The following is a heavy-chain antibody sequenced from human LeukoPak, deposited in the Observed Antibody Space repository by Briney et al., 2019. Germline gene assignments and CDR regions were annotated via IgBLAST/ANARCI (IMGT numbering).Heavy chain of an antibody. Sequence: ASVTVSCTVSGYTLTELSMHWVRQALGKGLEWMGGFDPEDGETIYAQKFQGRVTMTEDTSTDTAYMELSSLRSEDTAVYYCATLQIENSGYHYYYYGMDVWGQGTTVTVSS. CDR3: ATLQIENSGYHYYYYGMDV. CDR1: GYTLTELS. CDR2: FDPEDGET. D-gene: IGHD5-12*01. V-gene: IGHV1-24*01. J-gene: IGHJ6*02.